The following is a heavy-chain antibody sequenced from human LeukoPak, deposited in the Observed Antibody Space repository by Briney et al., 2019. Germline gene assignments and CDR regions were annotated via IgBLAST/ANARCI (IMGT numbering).Heavy chain of an antibody. J-gene: IGHJ4*02. V-gene: IGHV3-33*03. D-gene: IGHD5-18*01. Sequence: GRSLRLSCAASGFTFSSYGMHWVRQAPGKGLEWVAVIWYDGSNKYYVDSVKGRFTISRDNAKNSLYLQMNSLRAEDTALYYCAKDIGYSYGYYFDYWGQGTLVTVSS. CDR1: GFTFSSYG. CDR3: AKDIGYSYGYYFDY. CDR2: IWYDGSNK.